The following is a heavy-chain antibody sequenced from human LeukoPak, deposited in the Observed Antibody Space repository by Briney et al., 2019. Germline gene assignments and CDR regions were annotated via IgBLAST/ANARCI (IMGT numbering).Heavy chain of an antibody. V-gene: IGHV3-74*01. J-gene: IGHJ4*02. D-gene: IGHD3-22*01. CDR2: INSDGSST. CDR1: GFTFSSYW. Sequence: GGSLRLSCAASGFTFSSYWMHWVRQAPGKGLVWVSRINSDGSSTSYADSVKGRFTISRDNAKNTLYLQMNSLRAEDTAVYYCARVLGYYDSSGQSVYFDYWGQGTLVTVSS. CDR3: ARVLGYYDSSGQSVYFDY.